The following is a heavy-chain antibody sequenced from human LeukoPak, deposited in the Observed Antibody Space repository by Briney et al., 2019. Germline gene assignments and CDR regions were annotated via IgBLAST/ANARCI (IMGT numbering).Heavy chain of an antibody. Sequence: PGGSLRLSCAASGFTFSTYAMHWVRQASGKGLEWVAMIWYNGKNKHYADSVKGRFTISRDNSKNTLDLQMNSLRADDTAVYYCVRDPSNSGWAFDYWGQGTLVTVSS. CDR2: IWYNGKNK. CDR1: GFTFSTYA. D-gene: IGHD6-19*01. J-gene: IGHJ4*02. CDR3: VRDPSNSGWAFDY. V-gene: IGHV3-33*01.